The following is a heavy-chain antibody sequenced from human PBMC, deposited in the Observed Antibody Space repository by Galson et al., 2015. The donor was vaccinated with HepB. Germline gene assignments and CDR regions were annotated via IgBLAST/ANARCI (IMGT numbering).Heavy chain of an antibody. J-gene: IGHJ4*02. CDR3: ATGGFLRYSGYDSSPFDY. D-gene: IGHD5-12*01. CDR1: GYTLTELS. V-gene: IGHV1-24*01. CDR2: FDPEDGET. Sequence: SVKVSCKVSGYTLTELSMHWVRQAPGKGLEWMGGFDPEDGETIYAQKFQGRVTMTEDTSTDTAYMELSSLRSEDTAVYYCATGGFLRYSGYDSSPFDYWGQGTLVTVSS.